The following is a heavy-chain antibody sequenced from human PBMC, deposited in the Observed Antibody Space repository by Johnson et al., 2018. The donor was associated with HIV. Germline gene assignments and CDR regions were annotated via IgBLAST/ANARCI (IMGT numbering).Heavy chain of an antibody. Sequence: QVQLVESGGGVVQPGGSLRLSCAASGFTFTSYGMHWVRQAPGKGLEWVAFIRYDGSNKYYADSVKGRFTISRHNSKTTLYLQMNSLRAEDTAVYYCAKERGAPRAFDIWGQGTMVTVSS. CDR3: AKERGAPRAFDI. D-gene: IGHD3-10*01. V-gene: IGHV3-30*02. CDR1: GFTFTSYG. CDR2: IRYDGSNK. J-gene: IGHJ3*02.